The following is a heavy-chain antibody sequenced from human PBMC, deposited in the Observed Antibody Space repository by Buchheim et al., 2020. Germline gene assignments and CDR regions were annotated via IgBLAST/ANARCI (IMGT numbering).Heavy chain of an antibody. CDR2: IFYSGST. CDR3: ARGRRNYSRGWFDP. D-gene: IGHD6-13*01. CDR1: GDSLNSYY. V-gene: IGHV4-59*01. J-gene: IGHJ5*01. Sequence: QVQLQESGPGLVKPSETLSLTCSVSGDSLNSYYWCWIRQPPGKELEWIGYIFYSGSTYYRPSLRSRAFISVDTSRNQFSLRLRSVTAADTAVYYCARGRRNYSRGWFDPWGQGT.